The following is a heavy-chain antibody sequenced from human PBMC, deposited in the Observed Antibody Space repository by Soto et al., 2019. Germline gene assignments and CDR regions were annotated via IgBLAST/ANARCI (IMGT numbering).Heavy chain of an antibody. D-gene: IGHD1-26*01. J-gene: IGHJ6*02. Sequence: PSETLSLTCTVSGGSISSYYWSWIRQPPGKGLEWIGYIYYSGSTNYNPSLKSRVTISVDTSKNQFSLKLSSVTAADTAVYYWARGQSGYYYYYGMDVGGQGTTVTVSS. CDR3: ARGQSGYYYYYGMDV. V-gene: IGHV4-59*01. CDR2: IYYSGST. CDR1: GGSISSYY.